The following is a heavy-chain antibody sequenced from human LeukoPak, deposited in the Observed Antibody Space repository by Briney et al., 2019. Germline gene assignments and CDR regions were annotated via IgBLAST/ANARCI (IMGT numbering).Heavy chain of an antibody. CDR3: ARSKVVVPAAIDY. Sequence: GSLRLSCAASGFTVSSNYMNWVRQAPGKGLEWIGEINHSGSTNYNPSLKSRVTISVDTSKNQFSLKLSSVTAADTAVYYCARSKVVVPAAIDYWGQGTLVTVSS. CDR2: INHSGST. CDR1: GFTVSSNY. D-gene: IGHD2-2*01. J-gene: IGHJ4*02. V-gene: IGHV4-34*01.